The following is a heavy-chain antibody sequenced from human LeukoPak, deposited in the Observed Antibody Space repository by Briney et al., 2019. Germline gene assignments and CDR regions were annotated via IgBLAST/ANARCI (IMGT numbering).Heavy chain of an antibody. Sequence: SETLSLTCAAYGGSFSGYYWSCIRQPPGEGLGWVGEINHSGSTNYNPSLKSRVTISVDTSKNQFSLKLSSVTAAEPAVYYCAREPAHGRDGLSDAFDIWGQGTMVTVSS. V-gene: IGHV4-34*01. D-gene: IGHD5-24*01. CDR2: INHSGST. CDR3: AREPAHGRDGLSDAFDI. CDR1: GGSFSGYY. J-gene: IGHJ3*02.